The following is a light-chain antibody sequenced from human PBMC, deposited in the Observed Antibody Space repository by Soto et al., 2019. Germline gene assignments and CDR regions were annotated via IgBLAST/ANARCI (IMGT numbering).Light chain of an antibody. CDR2: GAS. CDR3: QHYGETPIT. J-gene: IGKJ5*01. V-gene: IGKV3-20*01. Sequence: EIVLTQSPGTLSLSPGGRATLSCRASQSVSRRLAWYQHRPGQSPRLIISGASMRASGVPVRFSGSGSGTDFTLTISRLEPEDFAVYYCQHYGETPITLGLGTRLEI. CDR1: QSVSRR.